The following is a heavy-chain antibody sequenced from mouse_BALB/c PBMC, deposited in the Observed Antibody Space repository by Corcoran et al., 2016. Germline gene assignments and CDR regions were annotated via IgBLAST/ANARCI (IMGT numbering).Heavy chain of an antibody. Sequence: EVQLQQSGPELVKPGASVKMSCKASGYTFTSYVMHWVKQKPGQGLERIGYINPYNDGTKYNEKFKGKATLTSDKSSSTAYMELSSLTSEYSAVYYCAREGEYDYDDYAMDYWGQGTSVTVSS. CDR1: GYTFTSYV. J-gene: IGHJ4*01. CDR3: AREGEYDYDDYAMDY. D-gene: IGHD2-4*01. V-gene: IGHV1S136*01. CDR2: INPYNDGT.